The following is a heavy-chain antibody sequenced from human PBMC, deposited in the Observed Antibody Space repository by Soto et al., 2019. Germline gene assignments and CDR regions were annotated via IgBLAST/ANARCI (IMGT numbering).Heavy chain of an antibody. CDR2: IRSKAYGGTT. CDR1: GFTFGDYA. V-gene: IGHV3-49*03. J-gene: IGHJ3*02. CDR3: TRGGELDVLLWFGDNHLKGAFDI. Sequence: EVQLVESGGGLVQPGRSLRLSCTASGFTFGDYAMSWFRQAPGKGLEWVGFIRSKAYGGTTEYAASVKGRFTISRDDSKSIAYLQMNSLKTEDTAVYYCTRGGELDVLLWFGDNHLKGAFDIWGQGTMVTVSS. D-gene: IGHD3-10*01.